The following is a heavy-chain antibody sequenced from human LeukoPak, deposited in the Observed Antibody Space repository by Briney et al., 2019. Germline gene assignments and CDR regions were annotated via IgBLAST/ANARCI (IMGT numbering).Heavy chain of an antibody. CDR3: AREGVVTPFDY. V-gene: IGHV3-48*01. D-gene: IGHD4-23*01. CDR1: GFTFNSFN. CDR2: ISNSRNTS. J-gene: IGHJ4*02. Sequence: GGSLRLSCAASGFTFNSFNMDWVRQAPGKGLVWISFISNSRNTSHYADSVKGRFTISRDNVKNSLYLQMNNLRPEDTAVYYCAREGVVTPFDYWGQGALVIVSS.